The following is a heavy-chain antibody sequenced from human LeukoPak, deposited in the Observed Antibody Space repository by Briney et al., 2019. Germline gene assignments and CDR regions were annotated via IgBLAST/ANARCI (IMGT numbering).Heavy chain of an antibody. CDR2: IWSDGRNK. Sequence: GGSLRLSCAASGFTFSSYGMHWVRQAPGKGLEWAAVIWSDGRNKFYGDSVKGRFTISRDNSKNTLYLQMNSLRAEDTAVYYCVTSVGDLYFFDYWGQGTLVTVSS. V-gene: IGHV3-33*01. D-gene: IGHD3-16*01. CDR1: GFTFSSYG. J-gene: IGHJ4*02. CDR3: VTSVGDLYFFDY.